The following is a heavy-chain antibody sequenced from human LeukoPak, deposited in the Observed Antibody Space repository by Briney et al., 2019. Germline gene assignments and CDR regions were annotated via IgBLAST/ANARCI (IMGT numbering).Heavy chain of an antibody. D-gene: IGHD1-26*01. CDR1: GFAFSSYW. J-gene: IGHJ4*02. CDR2: IDTDGSFT. CDR3: IRGTVGAPGNDY. V-gene: IGHV3-74*01. Sequence: GGSLRLSCAASGFAFSSYWMHWVRQAPGKGLVWVSRIDTDGSFTSYADSVRGRFTISRDNAKNTLYLQMSGLRAEDTAVYYCIRGTVGAPGNDYWGQGTPVTVSS.